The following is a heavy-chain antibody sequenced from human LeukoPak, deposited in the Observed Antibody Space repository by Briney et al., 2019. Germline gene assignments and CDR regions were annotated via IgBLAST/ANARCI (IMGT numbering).Heavy chain of an antibody. CDR3: SGYYSTNWFDP. CDR1: GYTFTGYY. Sequence: ASVKVSCKASGYTFTGYYMHWVRQAPGQGLEWMGWINPNSGGTNYAQKFQGRVTMTRDTSISTAYMELSSLRSEDTAVYYCSGYYSTNWFDPWGQGTLVTVSS. D-gene: IGHD3-22*01. J-gene: IGHJ5*02. V-gene: IGHV1-2*02. CDR2: INPNSGGT.